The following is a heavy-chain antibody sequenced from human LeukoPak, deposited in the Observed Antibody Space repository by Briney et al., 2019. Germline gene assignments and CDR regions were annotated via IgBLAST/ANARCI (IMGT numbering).Heavy chain of an antibody. CDR3: ARDPVRYFDWRLEEY. CDR2: IYYSGST. Sequence: SETLSLTCTVSGGSISSSSYYWGCIRQPPGKGLECIGSIYYSGSTYYNPSLKSRVTISVDTSKNQFSLKLSSVTAADTAVYYCARDPVRYFDWRLEEYWGQGTLVTVSS. V-gene: IGHV4-39*07. CDR1: GGSISSSSYY. D-gene: IGHD3-9*01. J-gene: IGHJ4*02.